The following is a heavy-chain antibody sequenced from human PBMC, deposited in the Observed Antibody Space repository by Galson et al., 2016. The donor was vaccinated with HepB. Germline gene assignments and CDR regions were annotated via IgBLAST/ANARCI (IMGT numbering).Heavy chain of an antibody. D-gene: IGHD6-13*01. J-gene: IGHJ4*02. CDR3: TREQESAGDY. V-gene: IGHV4-39*02. Sequence: SETLSLTCTVSGGSVSSRTYYWAWVRQPPGKGLEWIGSINYSGRTFYRPSLKSRPTISIDTSKNQFSLKLNSVTAADTAIYYCTREQESAGDYWGQGALVTVSS. CDR1: GGSVSSRTYY. CDR2: INYSGRT.